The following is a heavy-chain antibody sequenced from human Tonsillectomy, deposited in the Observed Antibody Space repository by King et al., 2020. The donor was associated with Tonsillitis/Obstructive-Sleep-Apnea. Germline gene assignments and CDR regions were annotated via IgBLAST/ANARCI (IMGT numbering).Heavy chain of an antibody. Sequence: VQLQQWGAGLLKPSETLSLTCALYGGSFSGYYWSWIRQPPGKGLEWIGEINHSGSTNYNPSLKSRVTISVDTSKNQFSLKVSSVTAADTAVYYCARGRLPQDERVGPTRPRYYYYYMDVWGKGTTVTVSS. V-gene: IGHV4-34*01. CDR1: GGSFSGYY. CDR2: INHSGST. D-gene: IGHD6-25*01. CDR3: ARGRLPQDERVGPTRPRYYYYYMDV. J-gene: IGHJ6*03.